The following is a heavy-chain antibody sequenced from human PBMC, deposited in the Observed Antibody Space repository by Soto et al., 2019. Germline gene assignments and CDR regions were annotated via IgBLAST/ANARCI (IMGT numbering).Heavy chain of an antibody. CDR3: ARVRSFGLYYYYGMDV. CDR1: GFTFSSYG. V-gene: IGHV3-33*01. Sequence: HPGGSLRLSCAASGFTFSSYGMHWVRQAPGKGLEWVAVIWYDGSNKYYADSVKGRFTISRDNSKNTLYLQMNSLRAEDTAVYYCARVRSFGLYYYYGMDVWGQGTKVTVSS. J-gene: IGHJ6*02. D-gene: IGHD3-10*01. CDR2: IWYDGSNK.